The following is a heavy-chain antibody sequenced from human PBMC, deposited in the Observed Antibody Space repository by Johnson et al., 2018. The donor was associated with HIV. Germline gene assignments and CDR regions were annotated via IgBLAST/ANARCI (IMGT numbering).Heavy chain of an antibody. V-gene: IGHV3-30*19. Sequence: QMQLVESGGGVVQPGGSLRLSCAASGFTFSSYGMHWVRQAPGKGLEWVAVISYDGSNKYYADSVKGRFTISRDNSKNTLYLQMNSLRAEDTAVYYCARDQYYYDSRGVGAFDIWGQGTRVTVSS. CDR2: ISYDGSNK. D-gene: IGHD3-22*01. CDR1: GFTFSSYG. J-gene: IGHJ3*02. CDR3: ARDQYYYDSRGVGAFDI.